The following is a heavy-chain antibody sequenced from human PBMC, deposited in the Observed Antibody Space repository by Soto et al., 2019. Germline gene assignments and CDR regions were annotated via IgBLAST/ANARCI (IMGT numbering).Heavy chain of an antibody. D-gene: IGHD3-10*01. CDR2: MSPYSGRT. Sequence: QVQLVQSEAEVKKPGDSVKVSCKASVYSFTTYDINWVRQATGEGPEWVGWMSPYSGRTGYAQKFQGRVILTRDTSISTAYMELSSLTSEDTAVYYCARNLPATGLFDYWGQGAPLTVSS. V-gene: IGHV1-8*01. CDR3: ARNLPATGLFDY. J-gene: IGHJ4*02. CDR1: VYSFTTYD.